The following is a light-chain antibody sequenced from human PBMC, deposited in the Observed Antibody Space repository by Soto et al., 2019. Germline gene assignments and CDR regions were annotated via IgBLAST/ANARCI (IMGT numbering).Light chain of an antibody. Sequence: DVQMTQSPSTLSASVGDRVNITCRASHFISTWVAWYQHKPGKAPNLLIYDASTLESGVPSRFSGSGSGTEFTLTISSLQPDDFATFYCLHYNSYSRTFGQGTKV. V-gene: IGKV1-5*01. CDR3: LHYNSYSRT. J-gene: IGKJ1*01. CDR1: HFISTW. CDR2: DAS.